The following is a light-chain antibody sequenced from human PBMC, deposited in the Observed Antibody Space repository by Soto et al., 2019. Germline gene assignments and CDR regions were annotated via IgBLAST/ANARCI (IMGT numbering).Light chain of an antibody. J-gene: IGKJ4*01. Sequence: IQMTQSASSVSASVGDRVTITCRASQSIRTYLNWYQQKPGKAPKVLISATSNLQSGVPSRFSGSGSGTDFSLTISSPQPEDVATYYCQQYDKLPLTFGGGTKVDIK. V-gene: IGKV1-33*01. CDR3: QQYDKLPLT. CDR1: QSIRTY. CDR2: ATS.